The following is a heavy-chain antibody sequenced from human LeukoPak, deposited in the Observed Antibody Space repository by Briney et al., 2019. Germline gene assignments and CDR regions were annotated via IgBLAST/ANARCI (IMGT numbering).Heavy chain of an antibody. J-gene: IGHJ6*03. CDR3: ARLHVLRFLGAPYYYYMDV. CDR2: VYYSGST. D-gene: IGHD3-3*01. V-gene: IGHV4-39*01. CDR1: GGSISSSSYS. Sequence: SETLSLTCTVSGGSISSSSYSWGWIRQPPGKGLEWIGTVYYSGSTYYNPSLKSRVTISVDTSKNQVSLKLNSVTAADTAVYYCARLHVLRFLGAPYYYYMDVWGKGTTVTVSS.